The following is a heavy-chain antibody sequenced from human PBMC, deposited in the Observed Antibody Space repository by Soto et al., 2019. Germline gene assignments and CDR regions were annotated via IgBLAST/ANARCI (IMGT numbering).Heavy chain of an antibody. Sequence: QVQLVESGGGVVQPGRSLRLSCAASGFTFSSYGMHWVRQAPGKGLERVAVISYDGSNKYYADSVKGRFTISRDNSKNTLYRQMNSLRAEDTAVYYCAKTPLWFGESYYFDYWGQGTLVTVSS. J-gene: IGHJ4*02. CDR3: AKTPLWFGESYYFDY. CDR2: ISYDGSNK. CDR1: GFTFSSYG. D-gene: IGHD3-10*01. V-gene: IGHV3-30*18.